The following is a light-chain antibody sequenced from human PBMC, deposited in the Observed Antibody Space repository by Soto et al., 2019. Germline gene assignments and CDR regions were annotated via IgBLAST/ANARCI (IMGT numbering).Light chain of an antibody. CDR3: QQYRTSPRT. CDR2: AAS. CDR1: QSVSSSY. Sequence: EIVLTQSPGTLSLSPGERATLSCRASQSVSSSYIAWYQQKPGQAPGLLIYAASSRATGIPDRFSGTGSGTDFTLTISRLEPEDFAVYYCQQYRTSPRTFGQGTKVEIK. J-gene: IGKJ1*01. V-gene: IGKV3-20*01.